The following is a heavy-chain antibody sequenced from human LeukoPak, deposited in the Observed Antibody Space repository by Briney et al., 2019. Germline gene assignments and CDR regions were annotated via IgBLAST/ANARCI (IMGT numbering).Heavy chain of an antibody. D-gene: IGHD3-10*01. Sequence: ASVKVSCKASGYTFTSYGISWVRQAPGQGLEWMGWISAYNGNTNYAQKLQGRVTMTTDTSTSTAYMELRSLRSDDTAVYYCARVARGITMVRGVLHDAFDIWGQGTMVTVSS. J-gene: IGHJ3*02. CDR3: ARVARGITMVRGVLHDAFDI. CDR2: ISAYNGNT. CDR1: GYTFTSYG. V-gene: IGHV1-18*01.